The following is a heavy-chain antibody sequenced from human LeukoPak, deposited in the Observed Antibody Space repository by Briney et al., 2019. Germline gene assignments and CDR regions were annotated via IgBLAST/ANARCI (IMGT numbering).Heavy chain of an antibody. CDR1: GDSVSSNSAA. V-gene: IGHV6-1*01. Sequence: SQTLSLTCAISGDSVSSNSAAWNWIRQSPSRGLEWLGRTYYRSKWYNDYAVSVKSRITINPDTSKNQFSLQLNSVTPEDTAVYYCARDLNRIMYSSSWQGPPRWFDPWGQGTLVTVSS. J-gene: IGHJ5*02. CDR3: ARDLNRIMYSSSWQGPPRWFDP. CDR2: TYYRSKWYN. D-gene: IGHD6-13*01.